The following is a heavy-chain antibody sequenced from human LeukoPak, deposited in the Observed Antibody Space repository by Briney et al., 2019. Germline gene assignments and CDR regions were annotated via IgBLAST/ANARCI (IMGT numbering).Heavy chain of an antibody. CDR3: ASPSRRGGYELDY. CDR1: GNTFTGYY. CDR2: INPNSGGT. J-gene: IGHJ4*02. V-gene: IGHV1-2*02. D-gene: IGHD3-16*01. Sequence: ASVKVSCKASGNTFTGYYMHWVRQAPGQGLEWMGWINPNSGGTNYAQKFQGRVTMTRDTSISTAYMELSRLRSDDTAVYYCASPSRRGGYELDYWGQGTLVTVSS.